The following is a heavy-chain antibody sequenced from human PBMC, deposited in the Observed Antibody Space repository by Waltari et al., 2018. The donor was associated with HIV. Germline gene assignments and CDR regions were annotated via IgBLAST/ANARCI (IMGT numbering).Heavy chain of an antibody. V-gene: IGHV3-48*01. D-gene: IGHD2-15*01. CDR1: GFTFSDYS. CDR2: ISATGTTI. CDR3: ARCETVVTPFINKYLGLDV. Sequence: EVQLVESGGKLVQPGGSLRLSCLASGFTFSDYSMNWVRQGPGKGLEWVAYISATGTTIFYANSVKGRFTVSRDNVENSLYLDMSSLRAEDTGDYYCARCETVVTPFINKYLGLDVWGPG. J-gene: IGHJ6*02.